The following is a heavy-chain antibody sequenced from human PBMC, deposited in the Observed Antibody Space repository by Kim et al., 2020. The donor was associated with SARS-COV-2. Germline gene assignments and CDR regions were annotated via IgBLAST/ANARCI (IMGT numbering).Heavy chain of an antibody. CDR2: YSRGST. V-gene: IGHV4-59*09. J-gene: IGHJ4*02. CDR3: ARGFDS. Sequence: YSRGSTNHNPSLKSRVTIAVDTSKNQLSLKRSSVTAADTAVYYCARGFDSWGQGTLVTVSS.